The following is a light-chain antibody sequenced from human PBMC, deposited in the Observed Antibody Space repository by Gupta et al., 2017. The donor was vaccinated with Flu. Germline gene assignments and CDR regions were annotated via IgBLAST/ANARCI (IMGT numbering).Light chain of an antibody. V-gene: IGKV3-20*01. CDR3: HQEGDSPST. J-gene: IGKJ2*01. CDR1: QNIDNSY. CDR2: AAA. Sequence: EIVLTQSPGTLSLSPGERATLSCRASQNIDNSYLAWYQHKPGQAPRLLLFAAAARATGIPDTFTRGPSGTNFTLTISGLESEHFAFYYCHQEGDSPSTFGQGTRLEIK.